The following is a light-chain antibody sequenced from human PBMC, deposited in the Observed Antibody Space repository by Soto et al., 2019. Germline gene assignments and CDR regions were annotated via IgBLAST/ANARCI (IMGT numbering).Light chain of an antibody. V-gene: IGKV1-39*01. CDR3: QQSYSTPPYT. Sequence: DIQMTQSPSSLSTSVGDRVTITCRASQYINNYLNWYQQKPGKAPKLLIFAAYNLQSGVPSRFSGHGSATDFTLTISSLQPEDFATYYCQQSYSTPPYTFGQGTKLDMK. CDR1: QYINNY. CDR2: AAY. J-gene: IGKJ2*01.